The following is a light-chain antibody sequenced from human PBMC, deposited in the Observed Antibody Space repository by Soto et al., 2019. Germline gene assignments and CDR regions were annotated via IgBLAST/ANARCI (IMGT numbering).Light chain of an antibody. CDR2: DAS. CDR3: QQRSDWPST. Sequence: EIVLTQSPATLSLSPGERATLSCRASRSVTGDLAWYQQKPGQAPRLLIYDASSRATGVPARFSGSGSGTDFTLTITSLEPEDFAVYYCQQRSDWPSTFGEGTKVEI. J-gene: IGKJ4*01. CDR1: RSVTGD. V-gene: IGKV3-11*01.